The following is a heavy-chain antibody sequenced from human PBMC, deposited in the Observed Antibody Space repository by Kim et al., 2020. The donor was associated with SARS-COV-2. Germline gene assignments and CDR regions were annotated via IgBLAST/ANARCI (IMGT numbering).Heavy chain of an antibody. CDR2: ISAYNGNT. V-gene: IGHV1-18*01. J-gene: IGHJ4*02. Sequence: ASVKVSCKASGYTFTSYGISWVRQAPGQGLEWMGWISAYNGNTNYAQKLQGRVTMTTDTSTSTAYMELRSLRSDDTAVYYCARFGLWLGELLYPDYWGQGTLVTVSS. CDR3: ARFGLWLGELLYPDY. D-gene: IGHD3-10*01. CDR1: GYTFTSYG.